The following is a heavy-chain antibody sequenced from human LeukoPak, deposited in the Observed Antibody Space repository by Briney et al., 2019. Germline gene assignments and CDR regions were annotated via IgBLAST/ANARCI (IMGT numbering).Heavy chain of an antibody. Sequence: ASVKVSCNASGYTFTSYDINWVRQATGQGLEWMGWMNPNSGNTGYAQKFQGRVTMTRNTSISTAYMELSSLRSEDTAVYYCARAGIAVAGQAEYFQHWGQGTLVTVSS. CDR3: ARAGIAVAGQAEYFQH. CDR2: MNPNSGNT. CDR1: GYTFTSYD. J-gene: IGHJ1*01. V-gene: IGHV1-8*01. D-gene: IGHD6-19*01.